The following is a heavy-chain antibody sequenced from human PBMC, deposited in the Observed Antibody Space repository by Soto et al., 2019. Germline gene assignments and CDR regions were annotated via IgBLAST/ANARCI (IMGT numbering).Heavy chain of an antibody. CDR3: ARWYCSSTSRYYYYGMDG. CDR1: GGTFSIYS. D-gene: IGHD2-2*01. V-gene: IGHV1-69*13. Sequence: SVKVSCKASGGTFSIYSISWVRQAPGQGLEWMGGIVPIFGTANYAQKFQGRVTITADESTSTAYMELSSLRSEDTAVYFCARWYCSSTSRYYYYGMDGWGQGTTVTAAS. CDR2: IVPIFGTA. J-gene: IGHJ6*02.